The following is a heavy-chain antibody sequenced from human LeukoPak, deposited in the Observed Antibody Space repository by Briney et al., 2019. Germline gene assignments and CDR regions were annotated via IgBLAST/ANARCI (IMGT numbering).Heavy chain of an antibody. Sequence: SETLSLTCTVSGGSISSSSYYWGWIRQPPGKGLEWIGSIYYSGSTYYNPSLKSRVTISVDTSKNQFSLKLSSVTAADTAAYYCARLSGFLLRSWGQGTLVTVSS. J-gene: IGHJ4*02. CDR3: ARLSGFLLRS. CDR2: IYYSGST. D-gene: IGHD1-26*01. V-gene: IGHV4-39*01. CDR1: GGSISSSSYY.